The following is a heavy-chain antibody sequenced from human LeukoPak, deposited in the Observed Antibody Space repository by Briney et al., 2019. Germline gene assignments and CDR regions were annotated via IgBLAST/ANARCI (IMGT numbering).Heavy chain of an antibody. Sequence: PETPSLTSADYRGSPSGYYSSWIRHPPRKGLEWIGEINHSGSTNYNPSPKSRVTTSADTSKNQFSLKLSSVTAGDTAVYYCARDPRRWPVAGFPYYFDYWGQGTLVTVSS. CDR1: RGSPSGYY. CDR3: ARDPRRWPVAGFPYYFDY. J-gene: IGHJ4*02. V-gene: IGHV4-34*01. CDR2: INHSGST. D-gene: IGHD6-19*01.